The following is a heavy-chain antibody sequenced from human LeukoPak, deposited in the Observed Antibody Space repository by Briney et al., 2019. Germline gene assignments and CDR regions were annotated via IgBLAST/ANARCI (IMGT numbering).Heavy chain of an antibody. Sequence: GGSLRLSCAASGFSFSSFAMHWVRQAPGKGLEWVAVISYDGDNEFYADSVKGRFTISRDSSKNTLYLQMNSLRAEDTAVYYCAKAGSSGGNAGSPFDPWGQGTLVTVSS. V-gene: IGHV3-30*04. D-gene: IGHD6-19*01. CDR1: GFSFSSFA. CDR2: ISYDGDNE. CDR3: AKAGSSGGNAGSPFDP. J-gene: IGHJ5*02.